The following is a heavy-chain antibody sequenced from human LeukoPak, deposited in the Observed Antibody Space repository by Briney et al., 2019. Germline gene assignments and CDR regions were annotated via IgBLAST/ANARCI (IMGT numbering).Heavy chain of an antibody. Sequence: PGESLKISCKGSGYSFTSYWIGWVRQMPGKGLEWMGIIYPGDSDTRYSPSFQGQATISADKSISTAYQQWSSLKASDTAMYYCARPPSRDGYNLGYWGQGTLVTVSS. J-gene: IGHJ4*02. CDR2: IYPGDSDT. CDR3: ARPPSRDGYNLGY. V-gene: IGHV5-51*01. D-gene: IGHD5-24*01. CDR1: GYSFTSYW.